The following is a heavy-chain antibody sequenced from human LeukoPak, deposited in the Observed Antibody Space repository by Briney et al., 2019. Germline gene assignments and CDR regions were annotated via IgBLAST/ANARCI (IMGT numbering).Heavy chain of an antibody. Sequence: SETLSLTCTVSGGSITNYYWSWLRQPAGKGLEWIGRIYTSGSTNYNPSLKSRVTMSVDTSKNQFSLRLSSVTAADTAVYYCASGTAMGGWYFDYWGQGTLVTVSS. D-gene: IGHD5-18*01. J-gene: IGHJ4*02. CDR2: IYTSGST. CDR3: ASGTAMGGWYFDY. CDR1: GGSITNYY. V-gene: IGHV4-4*07.